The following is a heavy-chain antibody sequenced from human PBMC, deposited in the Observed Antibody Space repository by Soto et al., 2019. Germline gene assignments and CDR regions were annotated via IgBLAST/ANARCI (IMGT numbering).Heavy chain of an antibody. D-gene: IGHD6-13*01. CDR2: ISGIGGST. CDR3: ARGSSGYISSWYYFDY. Sequence: GGSLRLSCAASGFTFTDYALSWVRQAPGKGLEWVATISGIGGSTYLADSVEGRLSISRDNSKNTVSLLMNSLGAEDTAVYFCARGSSGYISSWYYFDYWGRGTLVTVSS. J-gene: IGHJ4*02. V-gene: IGHV3-23*01. CDR1: GFTFTDYA.